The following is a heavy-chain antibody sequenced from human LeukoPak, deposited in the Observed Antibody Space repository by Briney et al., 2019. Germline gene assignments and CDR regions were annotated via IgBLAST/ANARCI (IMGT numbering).Heavy chain of an antibody. D-gene: IGHD4-17*01. CDR1: GFTFSSYS. CDR3: ARAVYGDGGAFDI. J-gene: IGHJ3*02. CDR2: ISSSSSYI. V-gene: IGHV3-21*01. Sequence: PGGSLRLSCAASGFTFSSYSMNWVRQAPGKGLEWVSSISSSSSYIYYADSVKGRFTISRDNAKNSLYLQMNSLRAEDTAVYYCARAVYGDGGAFDIWGQGTMVTVSS.